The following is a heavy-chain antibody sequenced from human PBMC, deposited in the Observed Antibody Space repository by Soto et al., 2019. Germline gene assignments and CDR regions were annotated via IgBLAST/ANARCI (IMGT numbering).Heavy chain of an antibody. J-gene: IGHJ5*02. CDR1: GGTFSSYT. D-gene: IGHD1-26*01. CDR3: ARLTGSYQLGKWFDP. CDR2: ITPGFGSG. V-gene: IGHV1-69*06. Sequence: QVQLGQSGAEVKEPGSSVNVSCKASGGTFSSYTISWVRQAPGQGFEWMGGITPGFGSGNYAQKFQGRVTITADKSTRTVYMALSSLTSADTALYYCARLTGSYQLGKWFDPWGQGTLVTASS.